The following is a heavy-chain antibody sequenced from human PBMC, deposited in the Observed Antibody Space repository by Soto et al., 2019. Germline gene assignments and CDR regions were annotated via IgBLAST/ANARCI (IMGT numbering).Heavy chain of an antibody. Sequence: EVLLLESGGGLVPRGGSLRLACEASGFTFNTFAMSWVRQAPGRGLEWVSRINKSGGSRYYSDSVRGRFTVSRDNSKNRLFLQINSLRYEDMVIYHCAKGAEMPTIPFDYWGQGALVTVSS. CDR2: INKSGGSR. CDR3: AKGAEMPTIPFDY. D-gene: IGHD1-1*01. CDR1: GFTFNTFA. V-gene: IGHV3-23*01. J-gene: IGHJ4*02.